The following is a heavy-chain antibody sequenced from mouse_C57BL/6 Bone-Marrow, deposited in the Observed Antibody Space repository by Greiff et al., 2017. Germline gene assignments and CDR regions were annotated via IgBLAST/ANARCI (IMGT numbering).Heavy chain of an antibody. V-gene: IGHV3-6*01. CDR1: GNSITSGYY. Sequence: VEESGPGLVKPSQSLSLTCSVTGNSITSGYYWNWIRQFPGNKLEWMGYISYDGSNNYNPSLKNRISITRDTSKNQFFLKLNSVTTEDTATYYWARLEDYYGSSPWYFDGWGTGTTVTVSS. J-gene: IGHJ1*03. CDR3: ARLEDYYGSSPWYFDG. D-gene: IGHD1-1*01. CDR2: ISYDGSN.